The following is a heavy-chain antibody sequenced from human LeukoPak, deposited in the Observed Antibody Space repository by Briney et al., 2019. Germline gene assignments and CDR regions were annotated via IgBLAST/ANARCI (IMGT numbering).Heavy chain of an antibody. Sequence: SETLSLTCTVSGGSISSYYWSWIRQPPGKGLEWIGYIYYSGSTNYNPSLKSRVTISVDTSKNQFSLKLSSVTAADTAVHYCASTVQGVIGYWGQGTLVTVSS. CDR2: IYYSGST. V-gene: IGHV4-59*08. J-gene: IGHJ4*02. CDR1: GGSISSYY. D-gene: IGHD3-10*01. CDR3: ASTVQGVIGY.